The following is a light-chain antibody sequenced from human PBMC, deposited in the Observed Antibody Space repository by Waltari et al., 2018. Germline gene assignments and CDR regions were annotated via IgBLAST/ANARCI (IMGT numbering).Light chain of an antibody. CDR2: GPT. J-gene: IGKJ3*01. CDR1: QKISNN. V-gene: IGKV3-15*01. CDR3: LQYNDWPPLFT. Sequence: EIEMTQSPAIMSVSPGERVTLSCRASQKISNNFAWYQQKPGHAPRLLSYGPTTRASGIPGRFRGSGSGTESTLTIDGLQSEDFAVYYCLQYNDWPPLFTFGPGTKVEIK.